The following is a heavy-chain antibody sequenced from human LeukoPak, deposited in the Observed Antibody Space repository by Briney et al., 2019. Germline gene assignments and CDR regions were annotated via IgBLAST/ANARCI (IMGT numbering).Heavy chain of an antibody. J-gene: IGHJ6*02. V-gene: IGHV1-8*02. D-gene: IGHD1-26*01. CDR1: GGTFSSYD. CDR2: MNPNSGNT. Sequence: GSSVKVSCTASGGTFSSYDINWVRQATGQGLEWMGWMNPNSGNTGYAQKFQGRVTMTRNTSISTAYMELSSLRSEDTAVYYCARGILWGSYGVSYYGMDVWGQGTTVTVSS. CDR3: ARGILWGSYGVSYYGMDV.